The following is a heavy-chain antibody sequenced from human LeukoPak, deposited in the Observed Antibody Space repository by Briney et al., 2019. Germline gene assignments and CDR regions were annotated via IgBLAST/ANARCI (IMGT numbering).Heavy chain of an antibody. V-gene: IGHV4-59*01. CDR3: ARGKETFDP. J-gene: IGHJ5*02. CDR1: GGSISYYY. Sequence: SETLSLTCTVSGGSISYYYWSWIRQPPGRGLEWIGYISHSESTDYNPSLKSRVTISEDTSKNQFSLKVRSVTAADTALYYCARGKETFDPWGQGTLVTVSS. D-gene: IGHD5-24*01. CDR2: ISHSEST.